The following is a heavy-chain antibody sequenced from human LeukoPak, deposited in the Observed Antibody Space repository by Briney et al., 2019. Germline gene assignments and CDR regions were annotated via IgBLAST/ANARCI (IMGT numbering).Heavy chain of an antibody. Sequence: GGSLRLSCAASGFTFSTYTMNWVRQAPGKGLEWVSSISSSSSYIYYADSVKGRFTISRDNAKNSLYLQMNSLRAEDTAVYYCAELGITMIGGVWGKGTTVTITS. CDR3: AELGITMIGGV. CDR1: GFTFSTYT. D-gene: IGHD3-10*02. J-gene: IGHJ6*04. CDR2: ISSSSSYI. V-gene: IGHV3-21*01.